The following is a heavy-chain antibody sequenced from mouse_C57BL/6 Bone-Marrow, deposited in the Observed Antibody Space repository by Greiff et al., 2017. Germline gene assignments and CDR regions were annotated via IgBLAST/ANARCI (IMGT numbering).Heavy chain of an antibody. V-gene: IGHV14-4*01. CDR3: TTGYLLDLAY. D-gene: IGHD2-2*01. CDR2: LDPENGDT. J-gene: IGHJ2*01. Sequence: VQLQQSGAELVRPGASVKLSCTASGFNIQDDYMHWVKQRPEQGLEWIGWLDPENGDTEYASKFQGKATITADTSSNTAYLQLSSRTSEDTAVYYCTTGYLLDLAYGGQGTTLTGSS. CDR1: GFNIQDDY.